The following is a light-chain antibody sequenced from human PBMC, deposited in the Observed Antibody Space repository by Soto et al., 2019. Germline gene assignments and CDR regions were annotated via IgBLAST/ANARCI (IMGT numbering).Light chain of an antibody. CDR2: DTS. Sequence: EIVLTQSPATLSLSLGERATLSCWTSQNIDTYLVWYQQKPGQPPRLLIYDTSKRATGVPDRFSGSGSGTDFTLTISSLAPEDFALYYCQQRSSWPRAFGGGTKVEI. CDR1: QNIDTY. J-gene: IGKJ4*01. CDR3: QQRSSWPRA. V-gene: IGKV3-11*01.